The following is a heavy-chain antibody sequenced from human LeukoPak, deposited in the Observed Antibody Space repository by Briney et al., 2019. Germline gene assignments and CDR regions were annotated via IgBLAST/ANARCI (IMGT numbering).Heavy chain of an antibody. CDR1: GGSFSTYY. J-gene: IGHJ4*02. D-gene: IGHD3-22*01. V-gene: IGHV4-34*01. CDR2: INHSRST. CDR3: ARGGRGYYDFLDY. Sequence: PSETLSLTCAVYGGSFSTYYWSWIRQPPGKGLEWIGEINHSRSTNYNPSLKSRVTMSVDTSKNQFSLNLTSVTAADTAVYYCARGGRGYYDFLDYWGQGTLVSVSS.